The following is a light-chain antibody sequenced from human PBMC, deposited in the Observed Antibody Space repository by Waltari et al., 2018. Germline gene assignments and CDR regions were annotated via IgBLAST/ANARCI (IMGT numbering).Light chain of an antibody. CDR1: QSVSKN. J-gene: IGKJ1*01. CDR2: GAF. Sequence: EIVMTQSPATLSVSPGESATLPCRASQSVSKNLAWYQQKPGQGPRLLFYGAFTRATGVPARFIGSGSGTDFTLTISSMQSEDFAVYFCQQYDNWPPWTFGQGTKVEIK. CDR3: QQYDNWPPWT. V-gene: IGKV3-15*01.